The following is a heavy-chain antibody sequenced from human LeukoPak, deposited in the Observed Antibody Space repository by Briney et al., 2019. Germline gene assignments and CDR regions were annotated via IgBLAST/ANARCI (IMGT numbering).Heavy chain of an antibody. J-gene: IGHJ3*02. CDR3: ARDRGLMTYAFDI. Sequence: GGSLRLSCAASGFTFDDYAMHWVRQAPGKGLEWVSGITWNSDNIEYADSVKGRFTISRDNAKNSLYLQMNSLRAEDTAVYYCARDRGLMTYAFDIWGQGTMVTVSS. D-gene: IGHD2-21*02. V-gene: IGHV3-9*01. CDR2: ITWNSDNI. CDR1: GFTFDDYA.